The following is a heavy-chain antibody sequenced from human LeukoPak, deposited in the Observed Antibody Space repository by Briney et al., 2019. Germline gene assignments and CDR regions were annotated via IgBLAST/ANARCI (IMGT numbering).Heavy chain of an antibody. CDR1: GYTFTSYG. V-gene: IGHV1-18*01. CDR3: ARGTSDFWSGYYPGYYYYYMDV. CDR2: ISAYNGNT. D-gene: IGHD3-3*01. Sequence: GASVKVSCKASGYTFTSYGISWVRQAPGQGLEWMGWISAYNGNTNYAQKLQGRVTMTTDTSTSTAYMELRSLRSDDTAVYYCARGTSDFWSGYYPGYYYYYMDVWGKGTTVTVSS. J-gene: IGHJ6*03.